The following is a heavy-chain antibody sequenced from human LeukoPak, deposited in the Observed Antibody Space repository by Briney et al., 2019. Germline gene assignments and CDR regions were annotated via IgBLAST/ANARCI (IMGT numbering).Heavy chain of an antibody. J-gene: IGHJ4*02. Sequence: HGGSLRLSCAASGFTFSSYAMSWVRQAPGEGLDWVSTISPSGGSTFYADSVKGRFTIFRDNSKNTLYLQMNNLRVDDTAVYYCAKDPYSGSPRGFDYWGQGTLVAASS. CDR2: ISPSGGST. CDR3: AKDPYSGSPRGFDY. CDR1: GFTFSSYA. D-gene: IGHD1-26*01. V-gene: IGHV3-23*01.